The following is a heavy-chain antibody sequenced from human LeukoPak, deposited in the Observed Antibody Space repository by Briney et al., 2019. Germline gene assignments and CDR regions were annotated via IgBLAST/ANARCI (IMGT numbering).Heavy chain of an antibody. CDR1: GGTFSSYA. V-gene: IGHV1-46*01. CDR3: ARDIHFYGASTWYFDY. CDR2: INPSGGST. J-gene: IGHJ4*02. Sequence: GASVKVSCKASGGTFSSYAISWVRQAPGQGLEWMGIINPSGGSTSYAQKFQGRVTMTRDTSTSTVYMELSSLRSEDTAVYYCARDIHFYGASTWYFDYWGQGTLVTVSS. D-gene: IGHD3-3*02.